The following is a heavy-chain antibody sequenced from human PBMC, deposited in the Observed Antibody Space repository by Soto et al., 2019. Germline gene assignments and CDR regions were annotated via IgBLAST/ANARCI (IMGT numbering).Heavy chain of an antibody. Sequence: EVQLVESGGGLVQPGGSLKLSCAASGFTFSGSAMHWVRQASGKGLEWVGRIRSKANSYATAYAASVKGRFTISRDESKNTAYLQMNSLKTEDTAVYYCTAYCSSGSCYPYYFDYWGQGTLVTVSS. J-gene: IGHJ4*02. V-gene: IGHV3-73*01. CDR3: TAYCSSGSCYPYYFDY. CDR1: GFTFSGSA. D-gene: IGHD2-15*01. CDR2: IRSKANSYAT.